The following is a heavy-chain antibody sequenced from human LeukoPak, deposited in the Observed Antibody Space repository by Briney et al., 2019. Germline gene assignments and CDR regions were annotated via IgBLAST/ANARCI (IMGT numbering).Heavy chain of an antibody. Sequence: GGSLRLSCAASGFTFSDYYMSWIRQAPWKGLEWVSYISSSGSTIYYADSVKGRYTISRDNAKNSLYLQTNSLRAEDTAVYYCARDRGSRAFDIWGQGTMVTVSS. V-gene: IGHV3-11*04. CDR2: ISSSGSTI. J-gene: IGHJ3*02. CDR1: GFTFSDYY. D-gene: IGHD3-10*01. CDR3: ARDRGSRAFDI.